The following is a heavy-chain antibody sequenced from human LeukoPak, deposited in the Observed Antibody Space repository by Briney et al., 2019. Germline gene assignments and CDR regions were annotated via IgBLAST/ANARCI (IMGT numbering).Heavy chain of an antibody. CDR1: GGSFSGYY. D-gene: IGHD6-13*01. CDR3: ASLEGQQLVV. CDR2: INHSGST. Sequence: SETLSLTCAVYGGSFSGYYWSWIRQPPGKGLEWIGEINHSGSTNYNPSLKSRVTTSVDTSKNQFSLKLSSVTAADTAVYYCASLEGQQLVVWGQGTLVTVSS. V-gene: IGHV4-34*01. J-gene: IGHJ4*02.